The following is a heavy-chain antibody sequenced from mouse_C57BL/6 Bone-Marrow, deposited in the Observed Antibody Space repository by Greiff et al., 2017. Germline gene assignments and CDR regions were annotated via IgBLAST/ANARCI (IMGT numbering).Heavy chain of an antibody. D-gene: IGHD2-12*01. CDR2: ISNGGGST. J-gene: IGHJ3*01. CDR1: GFTFSDYY. CDR3: ARPDECYRWFAY. V-gene: IGHV5-12*01. Sequence: DVMLVESGGGLVQPGGSLKLSCAASGFTFSDYYMYWVRQTPEKRLEWVAYISNGGGSTYYPDTVKGRFTISRDNAKNTLYLQMSRLKSEDTAMYYCARPDECYRWFAYWGQGTLVTVSA.